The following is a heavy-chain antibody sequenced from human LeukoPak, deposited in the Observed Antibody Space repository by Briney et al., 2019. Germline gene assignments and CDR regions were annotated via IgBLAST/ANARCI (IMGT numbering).Heavy chain of an antibody. D-gene: IGHD5-18*01. CDR2: INPNSGGT. J-gene: IGHJ5*02. V-gene: IGHV1-2*02. CDR3: ARSPGLDTAVVNRP. CDR1: GYTFTGYY. Sequence: ASVKVSCKTSGYTFTGYYIHWVRQAPGQGLEWMGWINPNSGGTNYAQNFQGRVTMTRDTSINTAYMELGWLRSDDTAVYYCARSPGLDTAVVNRPWGQGTLITVSS.